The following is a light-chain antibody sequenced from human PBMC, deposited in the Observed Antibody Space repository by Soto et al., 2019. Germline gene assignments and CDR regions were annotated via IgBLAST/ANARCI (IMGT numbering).Light chain of an antibody. CDR3: QQSYSTLIT. CDR2: DAS. J-gene: IGKJ5*01. V-gene: IGKV1-5*02. Sequence: DIQMSQSPSALSASVGDRVTIICRASQSVSTRLAWYQQKPGKAPKVLIYDASSWAGGVPSRFTGSGSGTDFTLTISSLQPEDFATYYCQQSYSTLITFGQGTLLEVK. CDR1: QSVSTR.